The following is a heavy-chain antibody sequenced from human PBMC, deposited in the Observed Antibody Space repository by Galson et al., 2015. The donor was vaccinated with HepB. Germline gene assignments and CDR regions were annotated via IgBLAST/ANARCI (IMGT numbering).Heavy chain of an antibody. D-gene: IGHD3-9*01. CDR1: GFTFGDYA. V-gene: IGHV3-23*01. J-gene: IGHJ6*02. CDR3: ARVGHDILTGDFTYCYHGLDV. Sequence: SLRLSCAASGFTFGDYAMAWVRQAPGKGLEWISAIRSTGATTYYADSVKGRFTISRDNSKNTLFLQMNALRAGDTAIYYCARVGHDILTGDFTYCYHGLDVWGQGTRVTVSS. CDR2: IRSTGATT.